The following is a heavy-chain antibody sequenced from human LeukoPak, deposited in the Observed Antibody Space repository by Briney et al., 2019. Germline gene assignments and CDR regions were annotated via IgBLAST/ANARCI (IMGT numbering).Heavy chain of an antibody. CDR1: GGSISSYY. Sequence: SEPLSLTCTVSGGSISSYYWSWIRHPPGKGLEWIGYIQNSGNSNFNPSLKSRVTISLDTSKNQFSLDLNSVTAADTAMYYCARGRITIFGVITPHFDNWGQGTLVTVSS. CDR2: IQNSGNS. D-gene: IGHD3-3*01. CDR3: ARGRITIFGVITPHFDN. V-gene: IGHV4-59*01. J-gene: IGHJ4*02.